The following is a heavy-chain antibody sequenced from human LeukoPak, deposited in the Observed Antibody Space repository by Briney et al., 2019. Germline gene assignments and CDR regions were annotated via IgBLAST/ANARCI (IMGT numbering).Heavy chain of an antibody. CDR3: ARDRRGYSYGYDY. D-gene: IGHD5-18*01. Sequence: PSETLSLTCTVSGGSISSYYWSWIRQPPGKGLEWIGYIYYSGSTNYNPSLKSRVTISVDTSKNQFSLKLSSVTAADTAVYYCARDRRGYSYGYDYWGQGTLVTV. J-gene: IGHJ4*02. CDR2: IYYSGST. V-gene: IGHV4-59*01. CDR1: GGSISSYY.